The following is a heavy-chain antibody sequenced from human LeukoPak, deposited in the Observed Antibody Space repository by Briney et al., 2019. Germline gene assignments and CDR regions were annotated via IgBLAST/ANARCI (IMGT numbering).Heavy chain of an antibody. V-gene: IGHV3-74*01. CDR1: GFPFSTYA. Sequence: GGSLRLSCAASGFPFSTYAMNWVRQAPGKGLVWVARIKGDESYTFYADSVKGQFTISRDNAKNTLYLQMNSLRAEDTAVYYCASQADSAYGDYNWGQGTLVTVSS. D-gene: IGHD4-17*01. CDR3: ASQADSAYGDYN. CDR2: IKGDESYT. J-gene: IGHJ4*02.